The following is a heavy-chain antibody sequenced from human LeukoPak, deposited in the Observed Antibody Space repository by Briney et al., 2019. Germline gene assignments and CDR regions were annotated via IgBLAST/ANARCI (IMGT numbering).Heavy chain of an antibody. CDR2: IYTSGST. V-gene: IGHV4-4*07. Sequence: ASETLSLTCTVSGGSISSYYWSWIRQPAGKGPEWIGRIYTSGSTNYNPSFKSRVTMSVDTSKNQFSLKLSSVTAADTAVYYCARGLYSSGWLTGYNWFDPWGQGTLVTVSS. D-gene: IGHD6-19*01. CDR3: ARGLYSSGWLTGYNWFDP. CDR1: GGSISSYY. J-gene: IGHJ5*02.